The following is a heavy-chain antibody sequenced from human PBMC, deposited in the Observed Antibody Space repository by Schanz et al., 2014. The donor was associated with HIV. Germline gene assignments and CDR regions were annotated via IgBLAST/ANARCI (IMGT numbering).Heavy chain of an antibody. CDR1: GYIFTSNG. J-gene: IGHJ6*02. CDR3: ARGARYGMDV. CDR2: ISAYNGKT. Sequence: QVQLVQSGAEVKKPGASVKVSCKASGYIFTSNGISWVRQAPGQGLEWMGWISAYNGKTNYARKVQGRVTMTTDTSTTPGYMEMRSLRSDDAALYYCARGARYGMDVWGQGTTVTVSS. V-gene: IGHV1-18*01.